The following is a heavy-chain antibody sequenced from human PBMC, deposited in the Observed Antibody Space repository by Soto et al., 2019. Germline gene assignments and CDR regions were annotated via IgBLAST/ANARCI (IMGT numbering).Heavy chain of an antibody. J-gene: IGHJ4*02. Sequence: PGGSLRLSCAASGFTFSTYAMNWVRQAPGKGLEWVSGISGSGDSTYYADSVKGRFTVSRDNSKNTLYLQMNSLRAEDTAVFYCAKERSSRWRFDYSGQGTLVPVSS. CDR3: AKERSSRWRFDY. D-gene: IGHD6-19*01. CDR1: GFTFSTYA. V-gene: IGHV3-23*01. CDR2: ISGSGDST.